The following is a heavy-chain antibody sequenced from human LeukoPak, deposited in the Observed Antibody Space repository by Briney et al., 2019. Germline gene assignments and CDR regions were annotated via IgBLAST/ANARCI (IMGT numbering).Heavy chain of an antibody. D-gene: IGHD2-15*01. V-gene: IGHV4-59*08. J-gene: IGHJ3*02. Sequence: SETLSLTCTVSGGSISSYYWSWIRQPPGKGLEWIGYIYYSGSTNYNPSLTSRVTISVDTSKNQFSLKLSSVSAADTAVYYCASFGTWWAAFDIWGQGTMVTVSS. CDR2: IYYSGST. CDR3: ASFGTWWAAFDI. CDR1: GGSISSYY.